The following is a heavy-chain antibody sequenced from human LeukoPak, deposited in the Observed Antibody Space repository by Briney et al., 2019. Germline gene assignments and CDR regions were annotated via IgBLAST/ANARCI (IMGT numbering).Heavy chain of an antibody. J-gene: IGHJ2*01. D-gene: IGHD2-8*02. CDR2: IYTSGST. V-gene: IGHV4-4*09. CDR3: ARHPLLGSYWFFAL. CDR1: GASIRSYY. Sequence: PSETLSLTCSVSGASIRSYYWSWIRQPPGKGLEWIGYIYTSGSTNHSPSLKGRVSLSMDTSKNHFSLTLSSVTAADTAVYYCARHPLLGSYWFFALWGLGTLVTVPS.